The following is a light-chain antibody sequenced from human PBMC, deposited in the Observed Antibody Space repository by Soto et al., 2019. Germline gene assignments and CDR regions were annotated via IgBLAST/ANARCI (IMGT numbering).Light chain of an antibody. CDR3: HQYYCSPYS. J-gene: IGKJ2*01. CDR2: DAS. V-gene: IGKV4-1*01. Sequence: DIAMTQSPDSLVVSLGERATINCKSGRTVLSTADNQNFLAWYQQRPGQPPKLLIYDASTRAPGVPDRFIGSESATEFTLTVAGLQPEDVAVDYCHQYYCSPYSFGRGTRLEI. CDR1: RTVLSTADNQNF.